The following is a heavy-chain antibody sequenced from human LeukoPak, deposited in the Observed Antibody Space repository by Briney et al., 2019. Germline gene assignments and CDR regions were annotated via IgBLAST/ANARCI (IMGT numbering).Heavy chain of an antibody. D-gene: IGHD3-10*01. V-gene: IGHV3-23*01. CDR2: ISAGSSSI. CDR1: GFTFSSDA. J-gene: IGHJ5*02. Sequence: GGSLRLSCAASGFTFSSDAMSWVRQAPGVGLEWVSAISAGSSSIFYADSVKGRFTISRDNSKNTLYLQMNSLRAEDTAVYYCARSSGSGSPYGGYWFDPWGQGTLVTVSS. CDR3: ARSSGSGSPYGGYWFDP.